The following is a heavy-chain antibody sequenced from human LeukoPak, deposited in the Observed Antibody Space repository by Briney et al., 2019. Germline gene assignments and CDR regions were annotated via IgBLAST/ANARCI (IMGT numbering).Heavy chain of an antibody. CDR1: GGSVNFYY. Sequence: SETLSLTCTVSGGSVNFYYWNWIRQPAGKGLEWIGRIYSTGSTNYSPSLKSRVTMSVDKSKNQFSLNLSSVTAADTAVYYCARGIADPYSFDSWGQGILVTVSS. D-gene: IGHD6-13*01. CDR3: ARGIADPYSFDS. J-gene: IGHJ4*02. CDR2: IYSTGST. V-gene: IGHV4-4*07.